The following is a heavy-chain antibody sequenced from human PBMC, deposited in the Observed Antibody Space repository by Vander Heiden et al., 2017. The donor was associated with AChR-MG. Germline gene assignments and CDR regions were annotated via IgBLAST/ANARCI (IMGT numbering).Heavy chain of an antibody. D-gene: IGHD6-19*01. V-gene: IGHV3-30-3*01. CDR1: GFTFRSES. CDR3: ARAEWLAPQPNWFDP. CDR2: ISYDGSNK. J-gene: IGHJ5*02. Sequence: QVQLVESGGGVVQPGRSLRLSCAASGFTFRSESMHLVRQAPGKGLELVAVISYDGSNKYYADSVKGRFTISRDNSKNTLYLQMNSLRAEDTAVYYCARAEWLAPQPNWFDPWGQGTLVTVSS.